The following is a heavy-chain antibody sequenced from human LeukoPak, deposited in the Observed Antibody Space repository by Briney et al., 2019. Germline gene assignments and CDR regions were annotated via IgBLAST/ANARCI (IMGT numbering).Heavy chain of an antibody. V-gene: IGHV3-21*01. D-gene: IGHD5-18*01. Sequence: PGGSLRLSCAASGFTFSSYGMNWVRQAPGKGLEWVSSISSSSSYIYYADSVKGRFTISRDNAKNSLYLQMNSLRAEDTAVYYCARAITNYGYIFDCWGQGTLVTVSS. CDR3: ARAITNYGYIFDC. J-gene: IGHJ4*02. CDR2: ISSSSSYI. CDR1: GFTFSSYG.